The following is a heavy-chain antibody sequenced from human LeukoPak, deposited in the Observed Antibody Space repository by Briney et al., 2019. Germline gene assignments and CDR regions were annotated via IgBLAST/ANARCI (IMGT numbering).Heavy chain of an antibody. D-gene: IGHD4-17*01. CDR1: GGSISSSNW. Sequence: SETLSLTCAVSGGSISSSNWWSWVRQPPGKGLEWIGESYHSGSTNYNPSLKSRVTISVEQSKNQFSLTLSSVPAADTAVSYCARPLGSDYGVFYFDYWGQGTLVTVSS. J-gene: IGHJ4*02. CDR2: SYHSGST. CDR3: ARPLGSDYGVFYFDY. V-gene: IGHV4-4*02.